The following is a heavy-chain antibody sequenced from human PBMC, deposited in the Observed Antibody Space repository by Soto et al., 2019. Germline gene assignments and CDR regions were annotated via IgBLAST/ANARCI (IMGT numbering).Heavy chain of an antibody. CDR3: AKAHSVPPLRFLEWSLPQANGLYGMDV. J-gene: IGHJ6*02. V-gene: IGHV3-23*01. Sequence: GGSLRLSCAASGFTFSSYAMSWVRQAPGKGLEWVSAISGSGGSTYYADSVKGRFTISRDNSKNTLYLQMNSLRAEDTAVYYCAKAHSVPPLRFLEWSLPQANGLYGMDVWGQGTTVTVSS. D-gene: IGHD3-3*01. CDR2: ISGSGGST. CDR1: GFTFSSYA.